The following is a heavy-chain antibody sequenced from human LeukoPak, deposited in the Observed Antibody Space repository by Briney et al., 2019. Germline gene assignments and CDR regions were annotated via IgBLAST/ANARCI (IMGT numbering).Heavy chain of an antibody. D-gene: IGHD2-2*01. CDR3: ARDHSAMPSY. CDR2: ISYDGSYT. Sequence: GRSLRLSCAASGFTFSSNNFHWRRQAPGKGLEWLTVISYDGSYTSYGASVKGRFTVSRDNSQNTLYLQMNGLRAEDTALYYCARDHSAMPSYWGQGTLVTVSS. V-gene: IGHV3-30*03. J-gene: IGHJ4*02. CDR1: GFTFSSNN.